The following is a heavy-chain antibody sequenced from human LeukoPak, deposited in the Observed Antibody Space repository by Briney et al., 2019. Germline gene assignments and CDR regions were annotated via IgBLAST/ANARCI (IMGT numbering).Heavy chain of an antibody. D-gene: IGHD3-16*01. CDR3: AKASWVSSTDAVR. Sequence: SLRLPCSTSGLSFSTFAMSGVLQVPATGLEWVSSIRGNGETFYADSVKGRFTLSSDSSRNTVYFQLSNLRVEDTAIYYCAKASWVSSTDAVRWGQGTLVTVSS. V-gene: IGHV3-23*01. CDR1: GLSFSTFA. J-gene: IGHJ4*02. CDR2: IRGNGET.